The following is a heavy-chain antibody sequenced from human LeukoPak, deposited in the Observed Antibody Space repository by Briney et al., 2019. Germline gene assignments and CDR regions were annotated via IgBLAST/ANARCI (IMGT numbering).Heavy chain of an antibody. CDR2: ISGSGGST. Sequence: GLEWGSAISGSGGSTYYADSVKGRFTISRDNSKNTLYLQMNSLRAEDTAVYYCAKDVVSSEGDYWGQGTLVTVSS. D-gene: IGHD5/OR15-5a*01. V-gene: IGHV3-23*01. J-gene: IGHJ4*02. CDR3: AKDVVSSEGDY.